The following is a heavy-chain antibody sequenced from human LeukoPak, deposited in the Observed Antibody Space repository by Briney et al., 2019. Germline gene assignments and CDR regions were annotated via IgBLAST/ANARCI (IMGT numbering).Heavy chain of an antibody. CDR2: INPNSGGT. J-gene: IGHJ4*02. V-gene: IGHV1-2*02. D-gene: IGHD7-27*01. CDR3: ARRGLGKVDYYFDY. CDR1: GYTFTDYY. Sequence: GASVKVSCKASGYTFTDYYMHWVRQAPGQGLEWMGWINPNSGGTNYAQKFQGRVTMTRDTSISTAYMELSRLRSDDTAVYYCARRGLGKVDYYFDYWGQGTLVTVSS.